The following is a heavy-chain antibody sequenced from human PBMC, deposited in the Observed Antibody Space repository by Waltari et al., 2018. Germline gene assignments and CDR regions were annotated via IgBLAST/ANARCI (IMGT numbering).Heavy chain of an antibody. J-gene: IGHJ4*02. CDR1: GGPFSSTSYY. CDR3: ARKAVAGGDFDY. CDR2: IYHSGST. D-gene: IGHD6-19*01. V-gene: IGHV4-39*07. Sequence: QVQLQESGPGLVKPSETLSLTCTVSGGPFSSTSYYWGWIRQPPGKGLEWIGSIYHSGSTYYNPSLKSRVTISVDTSKNQFSLKLSSVTAADTAVYYCARKAVAGGDFDYWGQGTLVTVSS.